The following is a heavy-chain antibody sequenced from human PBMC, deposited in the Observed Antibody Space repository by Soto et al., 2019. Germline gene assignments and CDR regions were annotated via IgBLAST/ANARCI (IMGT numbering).Heavy chain of an antibody. CDR3: AHSVVAGLGYYFDY. V-gene: IGHV2-5*02. D-gene: IGHD6-19*01. Sequence: QITLKESGPTLVKPTQTLTLTCTFSGFSLSSTRVAVGWIRHPPGKALEWLALIYWDVDKLYSPFLKSRLTFTKDTSKNQVVLTMTNMDPVDTAIYYCAHSVVAGLGYYFDYWGQGTLVTVSS. CDR1: GFSLSSTRVA. J-gene: IGHJ4*02. CDR2: IYWDVDK.